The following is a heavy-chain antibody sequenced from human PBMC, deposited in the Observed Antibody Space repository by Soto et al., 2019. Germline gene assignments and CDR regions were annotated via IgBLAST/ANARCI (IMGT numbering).Heavy chain of an antibody. V-gene: IGHV3-30-3*01. J-gene: IGHJ4*02. CDR2: VSHDGSNK. Sequence: QVQLVESGGGVVQPGRSLRLSCAASGFSFSSCAMHWVRQAPGKGLEWVAVVSHDGSNKYYADSVKGRVTISRDNSINAVYWQMNSLRAEDTAVDYCARDSIAVAGIAYYFDYWGQGTLVTVSS. D-gene: IGHD6-19*01. CDR3: ARDSIAVAGIAYYFDY. CDR1: GFSFSSCA.